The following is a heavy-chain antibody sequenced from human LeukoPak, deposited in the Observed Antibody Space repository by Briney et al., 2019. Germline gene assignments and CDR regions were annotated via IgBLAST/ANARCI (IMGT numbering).Heavy chain of an antibody. J-gene: IGHJ4*02. Sequence: PSQTLSLTCTVPGGSISSGGYYWSWIRQHPGKGLEWIGYIYYSGSTYYNPSLKRRVTISVDTSKNQFSLKLSSVTAADTAVYYCARALPRRGYSYGEFDYWGQGTLVTVSS. V-gene: IGHV4-31*03. D-gene: IGHD5-18*01. CDR3: ARALPRRGYSYGEFDY. CDR1: GGSISSGGYY. CDR2: IYYSGST.